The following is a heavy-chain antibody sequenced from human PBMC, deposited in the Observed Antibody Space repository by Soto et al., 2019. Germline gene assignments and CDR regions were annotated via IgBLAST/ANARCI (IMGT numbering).Heavy chain of an antibody. D-gene: IGHD3-22*01. CDR2: ISAHNGDT. Sequence: ASVKVSCKASGYTFTSYGISWVRQAPGQGLECVGWISAHNGDTHYSQKFQGRVTLTTDTSTNTGYMELRSLTSDDTAVYFCAXEPIYYNDGSGYYPLGHWGQGTLVTVSS. V-gene: IGHV1-18*04. J-gene: IGHJ4*02. CDR1: GYTFTSYG. CDR3: AXEPIYYNDGSGYYPLGH.